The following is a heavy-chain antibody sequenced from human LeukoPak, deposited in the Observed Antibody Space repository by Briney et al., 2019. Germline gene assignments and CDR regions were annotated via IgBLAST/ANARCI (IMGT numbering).Heavy chain of an antibody. CDR3: ATYRRSSLTKQDY. CDR2: INENGSEK. Sequence: GESLRLSCAASGFTFTTYWMTWVRRAPGKGLQWVANINENGSEKNYLNSVKGRFTISRDNVKNSLYLQMNSLTAEDTAVYYCATYRRSSLTKQDYWGQGTLVTVSS. CDR1: GFTFTTYW. J-gene: IGHJ4*02. D-gene: IGHD4-11*01. V-gene: IGHV3-7*01.